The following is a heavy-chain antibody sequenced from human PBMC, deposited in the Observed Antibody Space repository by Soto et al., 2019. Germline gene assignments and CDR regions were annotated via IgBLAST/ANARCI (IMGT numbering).Heavy chain of an antibody. J-gene: IGHJ4*02. Sequence: QVQLQQWGAGLLKPSETLSLTCAVYGGSFSGYYWNWIRQPPGKGLEWIGEINHSGSTNYNPSLKSRVTLSVDTAKNQFSLKLSSVTDADTAVYSCARGWGRIFDYWGQGTLVTVSS. D-gene: IGHD7-27*01. CDR2: INHSGST. CDR3: ARGWGRIFDY. V-gene: IGHV4-34*01. CDR1: GGSFSGYY.